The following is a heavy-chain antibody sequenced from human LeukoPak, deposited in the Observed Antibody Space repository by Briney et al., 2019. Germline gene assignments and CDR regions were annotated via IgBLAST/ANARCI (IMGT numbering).Heavy chain of an antibody. CDR2: LSSSGSTI. J-gene: IGHJ4*02. V-gene: IGHV3-11*04. Sequence: GGSLRLSCAASGFTFSDYYMSWIRQVPGKGLEWVSYLSSSGSTIYYADSVKGRFTISRDNAKNSLYLQMNSLRGEDTAVSYCARMGLDSSSPGWGNIDYCGQGTLVTVSP. CDR1: GFTFSDYY. D-gene: IGHD6-6*01. CDR3: ARMGLDSSSPGWGNIDY.